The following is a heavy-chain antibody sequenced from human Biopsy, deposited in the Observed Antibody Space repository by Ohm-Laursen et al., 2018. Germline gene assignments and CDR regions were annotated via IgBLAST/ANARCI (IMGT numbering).Heavy chain of an antibody. D-gene: IGHD3-16*02. CDR1: GFSLSSHGVG. Sequence: PTQTLTLTGTFSGFSLSSHGVGVGWIRQPPGEALEWLAIVCWDNDKRYSPSLWSRLNIWKDASKNRVVLTLTDMDPVDTATYYCAHVVITYGGIIALDAFDVWGQGSMVIVSS. CDR3: AHVVITYGGIIALDAFDV. J-gene: IGHJ3*01. CDR2: VCWDNDK. V-gene: IGHV2-5*02.